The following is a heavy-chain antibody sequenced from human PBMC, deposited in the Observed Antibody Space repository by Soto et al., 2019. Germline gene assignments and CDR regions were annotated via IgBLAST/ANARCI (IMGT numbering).Heavy chain of an antibody. Sequence: EVQLVESGGGLVKPGGSLRLSCAASGFTFFTYTMNWVRPAPGKGLEWVSSISNSNRYIYYADSVKGRFTISRDNAKNSLYLQMNSLRVEDTAVYHCARDLNYFGSGSTFDYWGQGTLVTVSS. D-gene: IGHD3-10*01. CDR1: GFTFFTYT. V-gene: IGHV3-21*01. CDR2: ISNSNRYI. CDR3: ARDLNYFGSGSTFDY. J-gene: IGHJ4*02.